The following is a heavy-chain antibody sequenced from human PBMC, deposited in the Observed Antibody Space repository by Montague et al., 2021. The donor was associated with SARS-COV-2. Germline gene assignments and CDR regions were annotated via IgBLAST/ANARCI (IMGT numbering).Heavy chain of an antibody. CDR2: IWYDGSNK. CDR3: AREGSGYSSGWHGYYYYGMDV. V-gene: IGHV3-33*01. J-gene: IGHJ6*02. D-gene: IGHD6-19*01. CDR1: GFTFSSYG. Sequence: SPRLSCAASGFTFSSYGMHWVRQAPGKGLEWVAVIWYDGSNKYYADSVKGRFTISRDNSKNTLYLQMNSLRAEDTAVYYCAREGSGYSSGWHGYYYYGMDVWGQGTTVTVSS.